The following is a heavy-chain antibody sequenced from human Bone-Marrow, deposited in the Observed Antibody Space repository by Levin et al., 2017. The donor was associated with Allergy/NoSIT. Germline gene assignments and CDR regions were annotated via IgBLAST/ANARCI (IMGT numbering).Heavy chain of an antibody. V-gene: IGHV4-30-4*01. D-gene: IGHD6-19*01. CDR2: IHHSAKT. CDR1: GDSISSGAYY. Sequence: PSETLSLTCTVSGDSISSGAYYWSWLRQSPGKGLEWIGYIHHSAKTANNPSLDNRVSISIDTSKNQFSLNLQSVTAADTAVYFCARDRLTFDGNGWWFDPWGPGTLVIVSS. CDR3: ARDRLTFDGNGWWFDP. J-gene: IGHJ5*02.